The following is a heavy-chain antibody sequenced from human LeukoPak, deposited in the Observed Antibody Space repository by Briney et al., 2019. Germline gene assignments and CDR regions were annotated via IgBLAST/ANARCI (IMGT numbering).Heavy chain of an antibody. CDR3: ARDTSGYYRPFDS. V-gene: IGHV3-23*01. CDR2: ISGSGAYT. J-gene: IGHJ4*02. CDR1: GFSFSGYA. D-gene: IGHD3-22*01. Sequence: PGGSLRLSCAASGFSFSGYAMSWVRQAPGEGLEWVSAISGSGAYTFYADSVKGRFTISKDNSKNTLYLQMNSLRAEDTALYYCARDTSGYYRPFDSWGQGTLVTVSS.